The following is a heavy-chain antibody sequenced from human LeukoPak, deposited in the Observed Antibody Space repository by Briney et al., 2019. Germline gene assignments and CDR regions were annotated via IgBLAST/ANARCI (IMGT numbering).Heavy chain of an antibody. CDR2: IYYSGST. D-gene: IGHD3-22*01. J-gene: IGHJ6*03. Sequence: SETLSLTCTVSGGSISSSSYYWGWIRQPPGKGLEWIGSIYYSGSTYYNPSLKSRVTISVDTSKNQFSLKLSSVTAADTAVHYCARGDSSGFPYYYYYMDVWGKGTTVTVSS. CDR1: GGSISSSSYY. V-gene: IGHV4-39*01. CDR3: ARGDSSGFPYYYYYMDV.